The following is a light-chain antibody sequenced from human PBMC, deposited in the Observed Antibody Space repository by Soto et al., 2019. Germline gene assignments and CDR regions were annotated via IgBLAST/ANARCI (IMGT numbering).Light chain of an antibody. Sequence: QSVLTQPASVSGSPGQSITISCTGTSSGVGGYNYVSWYQQHPGKAPKLMIYDVSNRPSGVSNRFSGSKSGNTASLTISGLQAEDESDYYCSSYTSSSTRAFGGGTKVTVL. CDR2: DVS. CDR3: SSYTSSSTRA. J-gene: IGLJ2*01. V-gene: IGLV2-14*01. CDR1: SSGVGGYNY.